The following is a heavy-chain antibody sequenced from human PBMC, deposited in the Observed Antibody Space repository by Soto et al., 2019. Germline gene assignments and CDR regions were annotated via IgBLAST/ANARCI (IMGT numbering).Heavy chain of an antibody. CDR1: GFTFSSYS. CDR2: ISSSSSTI. Sequence: PGGSLRLSCAASGFTFSSYSMNWVRQAPGKGLEWVSYISSSSSTIYYADSVKGRFTISRDNAKNSLYLQMNSLRDEDTAVYYCAREGNYYDSSGYYRLFDYWGQGTLVTVSS. CDR3: AREGNYYDSSGYYRLFDY. J-gene: IGHJ4*02. D-gene: IGHD3-22*01. V-gene: IGHV3-48*02.